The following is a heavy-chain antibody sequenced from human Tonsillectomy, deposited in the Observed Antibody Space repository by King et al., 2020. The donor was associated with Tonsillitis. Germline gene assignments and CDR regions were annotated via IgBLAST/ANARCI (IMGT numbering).Heavy chain of an antibody. D-gene: IGHD3-10*01. CDR1: GYTFNSNA. CDR2: INTNTGNP. V-gene: IGHV7-4-1*02. J-gene: IGHJ4*02. Sequence: QLVQSGSELKKPGASVKVSCKASGYTFNSNAMNWVRQAPGQGLEWMGWINTNTGNPRYAQGFTGRFVFSLDTSVSTAYLQINSLRAEDTAVYYCARGMLDITVVRGQYYFDYWGQGTLVTVSS. CDR3: ARGMLDITVVRGQYYFDY.